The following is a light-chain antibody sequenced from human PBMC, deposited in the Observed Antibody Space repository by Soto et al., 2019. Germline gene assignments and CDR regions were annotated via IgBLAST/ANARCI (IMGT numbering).Light chain of an antibody. J-gene: IGLJ1*01. Sequence: QSVLTQPPSVSGAPGQRVTISCTGSSSNIGAGYDVHWYQQLPGTAPKLLIYGNSNRPSGVPDRFSGPKSGTSASLAITGLQAEDEADYYCQSYDSSLSGSKAFGTGTKVTVL. CDR3: QSYDSSLSGSKA. V-gene: IGLV1-40*01. CDR2: GNS. CDR1: SSNIGAGYD.